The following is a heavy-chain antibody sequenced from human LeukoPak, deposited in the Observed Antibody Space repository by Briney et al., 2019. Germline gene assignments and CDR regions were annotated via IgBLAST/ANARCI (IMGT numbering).Heavy chain of an antibody. V-gene: IGHV4-61*01. CDR2: IYHSGST. CDR3: ARSYSFDAFDI. D-gene: IGHD5-18*01. CDR1: GGSVSSGSYY. J-gene: IGHJ3*02. Sequence: SETLSLTCTVSGGSVSSGSYYWSWIRQPPGKGLEWIGYIYHSGSTNYNPSLKSRVTISVDTSKNQFSLKLSSVTAADTAVYYCARSYSFDAFDIWGQGTMVTVSS.